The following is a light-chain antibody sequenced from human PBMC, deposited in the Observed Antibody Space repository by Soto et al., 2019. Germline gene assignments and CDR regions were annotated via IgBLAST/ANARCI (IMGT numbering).Light chain of an antibody. CDR2: GAS. J-gene: IGKJ1*01. CDR1: QSVNINY. V-gene: IGKV3-20*01. CDR3: QQYGTSPRT. Sequence: ELVLTQSPGTLSLSPGDRATLSCRASQSVNINYLAWYQHKPGQAPRLLIYGASSRATDIPDRFSASGSGTDFILTLSRLEPEDFAVYYCQQYGTSPRTFGQGTRVEIK.